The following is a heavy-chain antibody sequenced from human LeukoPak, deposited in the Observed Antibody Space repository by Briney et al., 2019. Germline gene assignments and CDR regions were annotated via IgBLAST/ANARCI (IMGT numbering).Heavy chain of an antibody. CDR1: GYTFTRYD. CDR2: MNPNSGNT. J-gene: IGHJ4*02. D-gene: IGHD3-22*01. Sequence: ASVKVSCKASGYTFTRYDINWVRQATGKGLEWMGWMNPNSGNTSYAQNYQGSVTMRRNTSISTAYMELSRMRSEDTAVYYCARGYASIGYSAGSPMGYWGQGKLVTVSS. V-gene: IGHV1-8*01. CDR3: ARGYASIGYSAGSPMGY.